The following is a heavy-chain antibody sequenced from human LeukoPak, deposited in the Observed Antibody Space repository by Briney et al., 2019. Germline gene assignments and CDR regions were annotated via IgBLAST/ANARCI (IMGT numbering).Heavy chain of an antibody. CDR1: GFTFSSYA. CDR2: ISYDGSNK. CDR3: ARSLFSGSPHFDY. V-gene: IGHV3-30*04. Sequence: GGSLRLSCAASGFTFSSYAVHWVRQCPGKGLEWVAVISYDGSNKYYADSVKGRFTISRDNSKNTLYLQMNSLRAEDTAVYYCARSLFSGSPHFDYWGQGTLVTVSS. J-gene: IGHJ4*02. D-gene: IGHD1-26*01.